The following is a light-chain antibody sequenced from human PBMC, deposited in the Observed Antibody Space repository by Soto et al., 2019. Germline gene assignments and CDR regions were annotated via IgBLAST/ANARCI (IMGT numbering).Light chain of an antibody. CDR1: SSNIGAGYD. CDR2: ANR. V-gene: IGLV1-40*01. CDR3: QSYDSSLSGSYV. J-gene: IGLJ1*01. Sequence: QSVLTQPPSVSGAPGQRVTISCTGSSSNIGAGYDVHWYQQLPGTAPKVLIYANRNRPSGVPDRFSGSRSATSASLAITGLQAEGEADYYCQSYDSSLSGSYVFGAGTKLTVL.